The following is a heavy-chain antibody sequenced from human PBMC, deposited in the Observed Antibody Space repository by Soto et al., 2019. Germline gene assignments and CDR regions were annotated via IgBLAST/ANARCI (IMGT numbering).Heavy chain of an antibody. CDR1: GFTVSSNY. J-gene: IGHJ3*02. CDR3: ARFHGSYCGGDCSDAFDI. CDR2: IYSGGST. Sequence: GRSLRLSCAASGFTVSSNYMSWVRQAPGKGLEWVSVIYSGGSTYYADSVKGRFIISRDNSKNTLYLQMNSLRAEDTAVYYCARFHGSYCGGDCSDAFDIWGQGTMVTVSS. D-gene: IGHD2-21*01. V-gene: IGHV3-66*01.